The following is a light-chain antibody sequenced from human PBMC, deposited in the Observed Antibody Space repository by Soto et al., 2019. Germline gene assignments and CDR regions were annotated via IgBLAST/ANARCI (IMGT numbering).Light chain of an antibody. Sequence: VITQSPATLSVSPGDRATVSCRASQSVRSNLAWYQQKPGLAPRLLIYDASRRATGIADRFSGSGSGTDFTLTISRLEPEDFAVYYCQQYGSSSTFGQGTRLEIK. J-gene: IGKJ5*01. CDR1: QSVRSN. CDR2: DAS. CDR3: QQYGSSST. V-gene: IGKV3D-20*01.